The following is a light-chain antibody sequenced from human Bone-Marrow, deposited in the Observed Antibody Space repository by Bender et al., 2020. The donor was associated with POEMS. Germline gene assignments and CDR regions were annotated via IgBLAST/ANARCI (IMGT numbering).Light chain of an antibody. J-gene: IGLJ2*01. CDR2: DNY. CDR1: GSNIGGYP. CDR3: GTWDSSLSAVV. Sequence: QSVLTQPPSVSGTPGQRVTISCSGSGSNIGGYPVNWYQQVPGTAPKLLIYDNYKRPSGIPERFSGSKSDTSATLGITGLQTGDEADYYCGTWDSSLSAVVFGGGTKLTVL. V-gene: IGLV1-51*01.